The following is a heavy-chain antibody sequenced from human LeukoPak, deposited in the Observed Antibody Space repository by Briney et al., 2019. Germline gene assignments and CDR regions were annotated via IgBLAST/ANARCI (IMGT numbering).Heavy chain of an antibody. V-gene: IGHV4-38-2*01. CDR3: ARLLGPVYFDY. J-gene: IGHJ4*02. CDR2: IYHGGNS. CDR1: GYSISSGYY. Sequence: SETLSLTCGVSGYSISSGYYWGWIRQPPGKGLEWIGSIYHGGNSYYSPSLKSRVTMLVDTSKNQFSLKLSSVTAADTAVYYCARLLGPVYFDYWGQGTLVTVSS.